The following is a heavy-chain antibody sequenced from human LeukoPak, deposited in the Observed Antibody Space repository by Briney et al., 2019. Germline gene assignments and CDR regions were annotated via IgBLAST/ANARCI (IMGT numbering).Heavy chain of an antibody. CDR2: IYYSGST. CDR1: GGSISSGDYY. V-gene: IGHV4-30-4*01. D-gene: IGHD4-17*01. J-gene: IGHJ3*02. CDR3: ARAYGSDAFDI. Sequence: SETLSLTCTVSGGSISSGDYYWSWIRQPPGKGLEWIGYIYYSGSTYYNSSLKSRVTISVDTSKNQFSLKLSSVTAADTAVYYCARAYGSDAFDIWGQGTMVTVSS.